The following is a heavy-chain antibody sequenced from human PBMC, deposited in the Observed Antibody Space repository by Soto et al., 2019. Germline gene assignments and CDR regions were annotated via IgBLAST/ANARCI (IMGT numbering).Heavy chain of an antibody. CDR1: GGSISSGGYY. CDR2: IYYSGST. Sequence: QVQLQETGPGLVKPSQTLSLTCTVSGGSISSGGYYWSWIRQHPGKGLEWIGYIYYSGSTYYNPSLKRRVTISVDTSKNQFSLKLSSVTAADTAVYYCARVAIAVPGHFDYWGQGTLVIVSS. J-gene: IGHJ4*02. CDR3: ARVAIAVPGHFDY. V-gene: IGHV4-31*03. D-gene: IGHD6-19*01.